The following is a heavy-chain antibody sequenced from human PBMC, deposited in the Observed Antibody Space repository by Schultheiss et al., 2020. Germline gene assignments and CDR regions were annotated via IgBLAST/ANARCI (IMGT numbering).Heavy chain of an antibody. V-gene: IGHV1-46*01. Sequence: GESLKISCKASGFSFTTYYLHWVRQAPGQGLEWMGVINPRGGNTKYAQKFQGRVTMTRDTSTTTLYLELSSLRSEDTAIYYCGRDSSCGIDEKWRCNYNYGMDVWGQGTTVTVSS. CDR3: GRDSSCGIDEKWRCNYNYGMDV. D-gene: IGHD5-12*01. CDR2: INPRGGNT. CDR1: GFSFTTYY. J-gene: IGHJ6*02.